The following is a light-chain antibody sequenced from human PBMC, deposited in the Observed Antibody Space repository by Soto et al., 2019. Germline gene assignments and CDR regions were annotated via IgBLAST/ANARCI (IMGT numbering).Light chain of an antibody. CDR2: EVN. V-gene: IGLV2-23*02. Sequence: QSALTQPASVSGSPGQSITISCTGTSSNVGSYKLVSWYQQHPGKAPKLMIFEVNKRPSGVSNRFSGSKSGNTASLTISGFKVEDEADYYCCSSGGSPTYVFGTGTKLTVL. CDR3: CSSGGSPTYV. CDR1: SSNVGSYKL. J-gene: IGLJ1*01.